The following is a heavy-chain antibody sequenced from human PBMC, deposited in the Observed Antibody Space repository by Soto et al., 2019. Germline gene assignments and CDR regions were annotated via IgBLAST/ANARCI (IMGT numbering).Heavy chain of an antibody. D-gene: IGHD6-6*01. Sequence: EVQLLESGGSLVQPGGSLRLSCAASGFTFSSYAVSWVRQGPGKGLEWVSAISDSGANTYYADSVKGRFTISRDNSKSTLYLQMNSLRDEDTAIYYCARSSSSSGPWGQGTLVTVSS. CDR3: ARSSSSSGP. CDR1: GFTFSSYA. CDR2: ISDSGANT. J-gene: IGHJ4*02. V-gene: IGHV3-23*01.